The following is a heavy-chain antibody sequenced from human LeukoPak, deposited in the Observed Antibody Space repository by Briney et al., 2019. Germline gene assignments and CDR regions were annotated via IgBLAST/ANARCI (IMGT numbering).Heavy chain of an antibody. CDR2: IRGNGERT. Sequence: GGSLRLSCAASGFPFSSYAMGWVCQAPGKGLEWVSSIRGNGERTFYADSVKGRFTISRDNSKNTLYLQMNSLRAEDTAVYYCASSPVRGWADYWGQGTLVTVSS. J-gene: IGHJ4*02. CDR1: GFPFSSYA. V-gene: IGHV3-23*01. CDR3: ASSPVRGWADY. D-gene: IGHD1-1*01.